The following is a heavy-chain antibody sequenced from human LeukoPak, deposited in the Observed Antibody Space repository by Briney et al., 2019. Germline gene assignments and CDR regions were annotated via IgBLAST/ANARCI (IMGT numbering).Heavy chain of an antibody. V-gene: IGHV3-23*01. Sequence: GGSLRLSCAASGFTFSSYAMSWIRQAPGKGLEWVSTVSDSGGSTYYAVSVKGRFTISRDNPKNTLYLQMNSLRAEDTAIYYCAKDWDRSGGYYFDSWGQGTLVTVSS. CDR3: AKDWDRSGGYYFDS. CDR1: GFTFSSYA. J-gene: IGHJ4*02. CDR2: VSDSGGST. D-gene: IGHD1-26*01.